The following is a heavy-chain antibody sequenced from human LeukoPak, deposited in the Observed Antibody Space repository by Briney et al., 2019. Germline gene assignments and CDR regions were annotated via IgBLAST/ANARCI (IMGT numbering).Heavy chain of an antibody. D-gene: IGHD3-3*01. CDR1: GFTFSSYA. V-gene: IGHV3-23*01. J-gene: IGHJ4*02. Sequence: GGSLRLSCAASGFTFSSYAMSWVRQAPGKGLEWVSAISGSGGSTYYADSVKGRFTISRDNSKNTLYLQMNSLRAEDTAVYYCAKGCRHYDLWSGYYPTDLFYFDYWGQGTLVTVSS. CDR2: ISGSGGST. CDR3: AKGCRHYDLWSGYYPTDLFYFDY.